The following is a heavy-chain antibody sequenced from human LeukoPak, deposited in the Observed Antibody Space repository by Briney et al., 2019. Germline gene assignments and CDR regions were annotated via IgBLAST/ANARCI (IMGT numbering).Heavy chain of an antibody. CDR2: IFPADSDT. CDR1: GYTFSNHW. D-gene: IGHD3-22*01. CDR3: ARHWDSNGYYYNFDY. Sequence: GESLKISCKGSGYTFSNHWIGWVRQMPGKGLEWMGIIFPADSDTRYSPSFQGQVTISADKSIDTAYLQWSSLEASDTAMYYCARHWDSNGYYYNFDYWGQGTLVTVSS. V-gene: IGHV5-51*01. J-gene: IGHJ4*02.